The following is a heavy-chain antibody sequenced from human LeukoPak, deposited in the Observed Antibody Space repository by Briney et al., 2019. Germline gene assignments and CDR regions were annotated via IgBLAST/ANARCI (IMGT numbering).Heavy chain of an antibody. CDR2: IYPGHSDT. CDR1: GYSFNNYW. V-gene: IGHV5-51*01. J-gene: IGHJ4*02. D-gene: IGHD5-24*01. Sequence: GGAPEISLKGSGYSFNNYWIGWVRPMPGKGVEWVGIIYPGHSDTRYSPSFRGQVTISADKSISTAYLQWSSLKASDTAMYYCARHDGRDGSSGFDYWGLGTLVTVSS. CDR3: ARHDGRDGSSGFDY.